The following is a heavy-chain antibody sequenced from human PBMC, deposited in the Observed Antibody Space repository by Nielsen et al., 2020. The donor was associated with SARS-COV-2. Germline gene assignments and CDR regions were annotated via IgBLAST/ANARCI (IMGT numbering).Heavy chain of an antibody. Sequence: GESLKISCAASGFTFSSYWMHWVRQAPGKGLVWVSRINSDGSSTSYADSVKGRFTISRDNVKNTLYLQMNSLRAEDTAVYYCAREGGVTPTGYWGQGTLVTVSS. CDR3: AREGGVTPTGY. V-gene: IGHV3-74*01. CDR2: INSDGSST. D-gene: IGHD1-1*01. J-gene: IGHJ4*02. CDR1: GFTFSSYW.